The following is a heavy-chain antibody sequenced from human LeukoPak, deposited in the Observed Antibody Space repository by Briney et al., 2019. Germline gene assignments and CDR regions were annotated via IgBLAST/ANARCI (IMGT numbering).Heavy chain of an antibody. CDR2: INHSGST. D-gene: IGHD2-2*01. V-gene: IGHV4-38-2*02. J-gene: IGHJ4*02. Sequence: SETLSLTCTVSGYSISSGYYWGWIRQPPGKGLEWIGEINHSGSTNYNPSLKSRVTISVDTSKNQFSLKLSSVTAADTAVYYCAREVPPASFDYWGQGTLVTVSS. CDR1: GYSISSGYY. CDR3: AREVPPASFDY.